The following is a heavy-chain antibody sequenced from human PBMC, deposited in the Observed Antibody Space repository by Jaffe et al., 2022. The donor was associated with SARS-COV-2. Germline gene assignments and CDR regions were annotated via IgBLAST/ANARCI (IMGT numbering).Heavy chain of an antibody. J-gene: IGHJ4*02. V-gene: IGHV5-51*01. CDR1: GYNFMTYW. CDR2: IYPGNSDT. D-gene: IGHD4-17*01. Sequence: EVQLVQSGAEVKKPGESLKISCKGSGYNFMTYWIGWVRQMPGKGLEWMGIIYPGNSDTRYNPSFRGQVTISVDKSISTAYLQWSSLKASDTAMFYCARRHGDYGWFDYWGQGTLVTVSS. CDR3: ARRHGDYGWFDY.